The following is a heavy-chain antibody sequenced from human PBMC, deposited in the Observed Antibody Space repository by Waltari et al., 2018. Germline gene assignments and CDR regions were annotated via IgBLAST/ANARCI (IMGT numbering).Heavy chain of an antibody. CDR2: IYYSGST. J-gene: IGHJ4*02. V-gene: IGHV4-59*08. D-gene: IGHD6-13*01. Sequence: QVQLQESGPGLVKPSETLSLTCTVSGGSISSYYWSWIRQPPGKGLEGIVYIYYSGSTNYNPSLKSRVTISVDTARNQFSRKLSSVTAADTAVYYCARSRRGIAAAGTDYWGQGTLVTVSS. CDR3: ARSRRGIAAAGTDY. CDR1: GGSISSYY.